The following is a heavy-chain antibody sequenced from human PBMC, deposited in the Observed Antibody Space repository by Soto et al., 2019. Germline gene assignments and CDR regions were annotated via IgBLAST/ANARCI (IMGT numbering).Heavy chain of an antibody. CDR1: GYSFTSYW. V-gene: IGHV5-10-1*01. D-gene: IGHD2-2*01. CDR3: ASRGRYYSSTSCLGFDP. CDR2: IDPSDSYT. J-gene: IGHJ5*02. Sequence: GESLKISCKGSGYSFTSYWISWVRQMPGKGLEWMGRIDPSDSYTNYSPSFQGHVTISADKSISTAYLQWSSLKASDTAMYYCASRGRYYSSTSCLGFDPWGQGTLVTVSS.